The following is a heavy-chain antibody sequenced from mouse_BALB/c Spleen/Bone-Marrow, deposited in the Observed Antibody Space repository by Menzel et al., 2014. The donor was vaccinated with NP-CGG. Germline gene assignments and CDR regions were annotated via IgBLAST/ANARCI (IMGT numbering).Heavy chain of an antibody. CDR3: ARDGYYVIYAMDY. CDR1: GFTSXSYG. V-gene: IGHV5-6-3*01. CDR2: INSNGGST. Sequence: EVKLVESGGGLVQPGGSLKLSCAASGFTSXSYGMSWVRQTPDKRLELVATINSNGGSTYYPDSVKGRFTISRDNAKNTLYLQMSSLKSEDTAMYYCARDGYYVIYAMDYWGQGTSVTVSS. D-gene: IGHD2-3*01. J-gene: IGHJ4*01.